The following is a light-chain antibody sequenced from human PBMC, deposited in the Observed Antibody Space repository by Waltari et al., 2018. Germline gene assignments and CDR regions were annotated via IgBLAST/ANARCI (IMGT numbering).Light chain of an antibody. Sequence: IQLTQSPSSLSASVGDRVTIPCLASQGISSNLAWYQQKPGKAPELLIFAASTLQSVVPSRFSGSGSGTDFTLTISSLQPEDFATYYCQQLSIYPYTFGQGTKLEIE. J-gene: IGKJ2*01. CDR2: AAS. CDR3: QQLSIYPYT. CDR1: QGISSN. V-gene: IGKV1-9*01.